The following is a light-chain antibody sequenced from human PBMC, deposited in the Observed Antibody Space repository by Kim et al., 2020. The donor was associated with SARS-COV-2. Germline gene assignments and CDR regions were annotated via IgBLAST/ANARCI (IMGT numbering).Light chain of an antibody. V-gene: IGKV3-11*01. Sequence: LSPGERATLSCRASQSGSSDLAWYQQKPGQAPRLLIYDASNRATGIPARFSGSGSGTDFTLTISSLEPEDFAVYYCQQRSNWPPYTFGQGTKLEI. CDR3: QQRSNWPPYT. CDR2: DAS. CDR1: QSGSSD. J-gene: IGKJ2*01.